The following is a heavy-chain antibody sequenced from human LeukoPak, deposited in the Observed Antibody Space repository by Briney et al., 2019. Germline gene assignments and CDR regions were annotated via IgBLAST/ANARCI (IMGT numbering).Heavy chain of an antibody. J-gene: IGHJ4*02. D-gene: IGHD6-13*01. CDR2: ISSSGSTI. CDR1: GFSFSSYE. CDR3: ARGVPYSSSWLREFDY. Sequence: PGGSLRLSCAASGFSFSSYEMNWVSQAPGKGLEWVSYISSSGSTIYYADSVKGRFTISRDNAKNSLYLQMNSLRAEDTAVYYCARGVPYSSSWLREFDYWGQGTLVTVSS. V-gene: IGHV3-48*03.